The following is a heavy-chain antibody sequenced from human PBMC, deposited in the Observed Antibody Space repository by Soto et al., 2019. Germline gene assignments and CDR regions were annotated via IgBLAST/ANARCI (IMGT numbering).Heavy chain of an antibody. CDR3: ARYAFQYYDSDGRHAG. J-gene: IGHJ4*02. D-gene: IGHD3-16*01. Sequence: PGGSLRLSCAASGFTFRHYSMHWVRQAPGKGLEWVAYISTSSSPRYYADSVKGRFTISRDNDRKSIYLEMSSLRDEDTAIYYCARYAFQYYDSDGRHAGCGPGTLVTVSS. V-gene: IGHV3-48*02. CDR2: ISTSSSPR. CDR1: GFTFRHYS.